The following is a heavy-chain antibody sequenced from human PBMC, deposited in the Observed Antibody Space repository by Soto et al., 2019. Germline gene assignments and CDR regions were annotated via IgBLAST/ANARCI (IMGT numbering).Heavy chain of an antibody. CDR2: IYHTGTT. CDR3: ARVMAAMQNWLDP. V-gene: IGHV4-38-2*01. CDR1: GDSIISIYH. D-gene: IGHD2-2*01. J-gene: IGHJ5*02. Sequence: SETLSLTCAVSGDSIISIYHWAWIRQSPGRGLEWIASIYHTGTTYYTPSLESRVTISVDTSKNQFSMKLNSVTAADTAVYYCARVMAAMQNWLDPWGQGTLVTVSS.